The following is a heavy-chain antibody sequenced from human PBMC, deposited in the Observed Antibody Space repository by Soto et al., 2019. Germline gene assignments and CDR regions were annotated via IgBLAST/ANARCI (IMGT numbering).Heavy chain of an antibody. Sequence: PXESLNISCKGPGHLFNNHWIGWVRQTPGKGLEWMGLIFTRDSETKTSPSFQGHVSFSVDNSINTVYLQWTSLKTTDTGIYFCARGYFDSGHGYDLWGQGNLVTVSS. CDR1: GHLFNNHW. V-gene: IGHV5-51*01. D-gene: IGHD3-10*01. J-gene: IGHJ5*02. CDR3: ARGYFDSGHGYDL. CDR2: IFTRDSET.